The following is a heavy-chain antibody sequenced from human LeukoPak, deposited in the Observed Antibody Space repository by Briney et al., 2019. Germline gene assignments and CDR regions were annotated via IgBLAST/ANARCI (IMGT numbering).Heavy chain of an antibody. CDR1: GFTFSSYA. Sequence: PGGSLRLSCAASGFTFSSYAMSWVRQAPGKGLEWVSAISGSGGSTYYADSVKGRFTISRDNSKNTLYLQMNSLRAEDTAVYYCANQPLFWSGGSFDYWGQGTLVTVSS. J-gene: IGHJ4*02. CDR3: ANQPLFWSGGSFDY. V-gene: IGHV3-23*01. D-gene: IGHD3-3*01. CDR2: ISGSGGST.